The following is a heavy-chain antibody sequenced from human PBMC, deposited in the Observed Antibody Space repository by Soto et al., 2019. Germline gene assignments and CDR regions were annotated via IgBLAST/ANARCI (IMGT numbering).Heavy chain of an antibody. CDR3: ARDRGPVGYSYGYILH. CDR1: GFTFSSYA. CDR2: ISYDGSNK. D-gene: IGHD5-18*01. Sequence: AGGSLRLSCAASGFTFSSYAMHWVRQAPGKGLEWVAVISYDGSNKYYADSVKGRFTISRDNSKNTLYLQMNSLRAEDTAVYYCARDRGPVGYSYGYILHWGQGTLVTVSS. J-gene: IGHJ4*02. V-gene: IGHV3-30-3*01.